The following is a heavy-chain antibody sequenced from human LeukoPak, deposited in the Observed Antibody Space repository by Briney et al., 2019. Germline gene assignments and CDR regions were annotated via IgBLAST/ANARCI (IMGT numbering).Heavy chain of an antibody. CDR1: GGSISRYY. CDR2: ITYTGST. D-gene: IGHD2/OR15-2a*01. CDR3: ARLPGSSLLYFDY. Sequence: SETLSLTCTVSGGSISRYYWSWIRQPPGKGLEWLGYITYTGSTNYNPFLKSRVTISVDTSKNQFSLKPSSVTAADTAVYYCARLPGSSLLYFDYWGQGTLVTVSS. J-gene: IGHJ4*02. V-gene: IGHV4-59*08.